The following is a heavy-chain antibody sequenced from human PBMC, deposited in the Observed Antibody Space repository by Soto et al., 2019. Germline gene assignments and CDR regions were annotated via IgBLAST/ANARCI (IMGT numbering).Heavy chain of an antibody. Sequence: EVQLVESGGGLVQPGGSLRLSCAASGFTFSSYSMNWVRQAPGKGLEWVSYISSSSSTIYYADSVKGRFTISRDNAKNSLYLQMNSLRVEDTAVYYCARVRFLDPYGMDVWGQGTTVTVSS. CDR2: ISSSSSTI. CDR1: GFTFSSYS. V-gene: IGHV3-48*01. D-gene: IGHD3-3*01. CDR3: ARVRFLDPYGMDV. J-gene: IGHJ6*02.